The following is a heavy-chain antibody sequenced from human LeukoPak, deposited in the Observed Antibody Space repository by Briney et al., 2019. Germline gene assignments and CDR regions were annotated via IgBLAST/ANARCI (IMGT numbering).Heavy chain of an antibody. J-gene: IGHJ4*02. D-gene: IGHD6-13*01. V-gene: IGHV4-34*01. CDR3: ARLYIAAAGKAVDY. CDR1: GGSFSGYY. Sequence: SETLSLTCAVYGGSFSGYYWSWIRQPPGKGLEWIGEINHSGSTNYNPSLKSRVTISVDTSKNQFSPKLSSATAADTAVYYCARLYIAAAGKAVDYWGQGTLVTVSS. CDR2: INHSGST.